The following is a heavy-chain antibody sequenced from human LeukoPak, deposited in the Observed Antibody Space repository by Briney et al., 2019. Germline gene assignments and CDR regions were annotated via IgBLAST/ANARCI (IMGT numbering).Heavy chain of an antibody. V-gene: IGHV3-7*01. J-gene: IGHJ4*02. CDR1: GYPFTSYW. Sequence: PGGSLSLSCAASGYPFTSYWMVWVRQAPGKGLKWVANINDDGSEKNYLESLKGRFTISRDNANNSVSLHMTALRAEDTAIYYCGRIFNIWGTFRNTWGQGTQVTVSS. D-gene: IGHD3-16*02. CDR2: INDDGSEK. CDR3: GRIFNIWGTFRNT.